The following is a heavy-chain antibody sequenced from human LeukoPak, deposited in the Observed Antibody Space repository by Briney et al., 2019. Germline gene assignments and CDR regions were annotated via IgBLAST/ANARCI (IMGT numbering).Heavy chain of an antibody. CDR2: IYTSGST. V-gene: IGHV4-61*02. CDR3: ARSYIAAAGPYYYYYMDV. J-gene: IGHJ6*03. CDR1: GGSISSGSYY. D-gene: IGHD6-13*01. Sequence: SETLSLTYTVSGGSISSGSYYWSWIRQPAGKGLEWIGRIYTSGSTNYNPSLKSRVTMSVDTSKNQFSLKLSSVTAADTAVYYCARSYIAAAGPYYYYYMDVWGKGTTVTISS.